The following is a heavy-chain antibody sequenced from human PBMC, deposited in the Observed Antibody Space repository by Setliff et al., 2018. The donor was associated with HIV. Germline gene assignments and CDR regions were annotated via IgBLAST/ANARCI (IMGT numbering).Heavy chain of an antibody. D-gene: IGHD3-10*01. V-gene: IGHV4-59*02. CDR3: ARYRSGDTDISLDY. Sequence: PSETLSLTCGVSGDSVSGYYWIWIRQSPGKGLEWIGYMYSSGNSNYNPSLKSRVTMSVDTSNNQVSLYLSSVTAADTAVYYCARYRSGDTDISLDYWGQGALVTVSS. J-gene: IGHJ4*02. CDR2: MYSSGNS. CDR1: GDSVSGYY.